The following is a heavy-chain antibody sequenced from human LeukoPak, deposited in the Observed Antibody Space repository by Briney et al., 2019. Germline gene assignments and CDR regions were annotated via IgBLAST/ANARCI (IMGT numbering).Heavy chain of an antibody. J-gene: IGHJ4*02. CDR1: GFTSSSYG. V-gene: IGHV3-30*18. CDR3: AKEEQVGAFDY. CDR2: ISYDGSNK. D-gene: IGHD1-26*01. Sequence: PGGSLRLSCAPSGFTSSSYGMHWVRQAPGKGLEWVAVISYDGSNKYYADSVKGRFTISRDNSKNTLYLQMNSLRAEDTAVYYCAKEEQVGAFDYWGQGTLVTVSS.